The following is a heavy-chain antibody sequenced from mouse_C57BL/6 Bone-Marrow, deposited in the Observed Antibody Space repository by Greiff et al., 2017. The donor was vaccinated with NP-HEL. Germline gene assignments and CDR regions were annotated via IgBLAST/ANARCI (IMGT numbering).Heavy chain of an antibody. CDR3: TTDGDWYFDV. D-gene: IGHD1-1*01. Sequence: SGAELVRPGASVKLSCTASGFNIKDDYMHWVKQRPEQGLEWIGWIDPENGDTEYASKFQGKATITADTSSNTAYLQLSSLTSEDTAVYYCTTDGDWYFDVWGTGTTVTVSS. J-gene: IGHJ1*03. CDR2: IDPENGDT. V-gene: IGHV14-4*01. CDR1: GFNIKDDY.